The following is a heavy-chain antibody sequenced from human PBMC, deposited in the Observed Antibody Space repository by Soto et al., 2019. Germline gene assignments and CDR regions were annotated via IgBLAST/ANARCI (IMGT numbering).Heavy chain of an antibody. D-gene: IGHD2-15*01. CDR1: GLTFSSYA. CDR2: FSGSGGST. J-gene: IGHJ5*02. CDR3: AKDPSRVVERFFTSTYFDP. Sequence: HPGGSLRLPCAACGLTFSSYALIWVRQAPGKGLEWVSAFSGSGGSTYYADSVKGRFTISRDNSKNTLYLHMNSLRAADTAVYYCAKDPSRVVERFFTSTYFDPWGKGTLVTV. V-gene: IGHV3-23*01.